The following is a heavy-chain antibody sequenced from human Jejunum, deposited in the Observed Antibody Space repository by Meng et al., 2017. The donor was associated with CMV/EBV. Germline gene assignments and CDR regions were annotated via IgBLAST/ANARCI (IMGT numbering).Heavy chain of an antibody. Sequence: EVHVVVSGGGLVPAGGALGLFCAVSEFTFSNYWMSWVRRVPGKGLEWVANIKQAGSEINYLDSVQGRFTISRDRAANSLYLQMNNLRAEDTAVYYCARIQWRDYHPGDCWGQGALVTVSS. CDR1: EFTFSNYW. J-gene: IGHJ4*02. CDR3: ARIQWRDYHPGDC. CDR2: IKQAGSEI. D-gene: IGHD5-12*01. V-gene: IGHV3-7*04.